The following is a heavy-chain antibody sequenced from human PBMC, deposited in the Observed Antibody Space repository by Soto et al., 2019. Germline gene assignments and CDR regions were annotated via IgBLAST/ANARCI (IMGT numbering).Heavy chain of an antibody. CDR2: IYYSGST. J-gene: IGHJ6*03. Sequence: SETLSLTCTVSGGSISSSSYYWGWIRQPPGKGLEWIGSIYYSGSTYYNPSLKSRVTISVDTSKNQFSLKLSSVTAADTAVYYCARQGCSSTSCYVIHYYYMDVWGKGTTVTVSS. D-gene: IGHD2-2*01. CDR3: ARQGCSSTSCYVIHYYYMDV. V-gene: IGHV4-39*01. CDR1: GGSISSSSYY.